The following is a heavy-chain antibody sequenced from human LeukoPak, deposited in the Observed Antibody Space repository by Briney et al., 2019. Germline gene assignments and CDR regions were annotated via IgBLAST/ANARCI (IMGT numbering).Heavy chain of an antibody. D-gene: IGHD6-6*01. CDR3: ARERTFLAARPRRGIDY. CDR1: GGSISTIPLY. CDR2: IFDTGST. V-gene: IGHV4-39*07. J-gene: IGHJ4*02. Sequence: PSETLSLTCTVSGGSISTIPLYWGWIRQPPGKGLEWIGSIFDTGSTYDNPSLKSRVTISVDTSKNQFSLKLSSVTAADTAVYYCARERTFLAARPRRGIDYWGQGTLVTVSS.